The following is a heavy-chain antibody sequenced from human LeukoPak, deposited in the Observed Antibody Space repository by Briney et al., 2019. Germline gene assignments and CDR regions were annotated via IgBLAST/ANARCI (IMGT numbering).Heavy chain of an antibody. CDR3: ARGSSSSTWEYFQH. CDR2: MNPNSGNT. D-gene: IGHD6-6*01. V-gene: IGHV1-8*03. Sequence: ASVKVSCKASGYTFTSYDINWVRQATGQGLEWMGWMNPNSGNTGYAQKFQGRVTITRNTSISTAYMGLSSLRSEDTAVYYCARGSSSSTWEYFQHWGQGTLVTVSS. CDR1: GYTFTSYD. J-gene: IGHJ1*01.